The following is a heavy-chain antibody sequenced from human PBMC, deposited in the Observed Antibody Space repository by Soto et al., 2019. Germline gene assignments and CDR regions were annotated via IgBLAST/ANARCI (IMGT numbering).Heavy chain of an antibody. J-gene: IGHJ6*02. CDR3: ARDEGLAPAYYYYYYGMDV. Sequence: ASVKVSCKASGYTFTSYGISWVRQAPGQGLEWMGWISAYNGNTNYAQKLQGRVTMTTDTSTSTAYMELRSLRSDDTAVYYCARDEGLAPAYYYYYYGMDVWGQGTTVTVSS. D-gene: IGHD3-9*01. V-gene: IGHV1-18*01. CDR2: ISAYNGNT. CDR1: GYTFTSYG.